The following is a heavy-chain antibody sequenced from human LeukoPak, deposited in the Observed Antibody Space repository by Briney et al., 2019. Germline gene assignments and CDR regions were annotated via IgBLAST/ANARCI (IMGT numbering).Heavy chain of an antibody. CDR2: IFSGGST. J-gene: IGHJ4*02. Sequence: GGSLRLSCAASGFIFSSNYMTWVRQAPGKGLEWVSVIFSGGSTYYADSVKGRITISRDNSKNTLYLQMNNLRGEDTAVYYCARVGPTRSDFDYWGQGTLVTVSS. V-gene: IGHV3-53*01. D-gene: IGHD1-26*01. CDR3: ARVGPTRSDFDY. CDR1: GFIFSSNY.